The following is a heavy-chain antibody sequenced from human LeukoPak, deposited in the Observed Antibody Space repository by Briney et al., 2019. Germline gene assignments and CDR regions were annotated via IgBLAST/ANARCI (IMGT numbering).Heavy chain of an antibody. CDR1: GYTLTELS. Sequence: ASVKVSCKVSGYTLTELSMHWVRQAPGKGLEWLGGFDPEDGETIYAQKFQGRVTMTEDTSTDTAYMELSSLRSEDTAVYYCATVVGATHDAFDIWGQGTMVTVSS. V-gene: IGHV1-24*01. D-gene: IGHD1-26*01. CDR2: FDPEDGET. J-gene: IGHJ3*02. CDR3: ATVVGATHDAFDI.